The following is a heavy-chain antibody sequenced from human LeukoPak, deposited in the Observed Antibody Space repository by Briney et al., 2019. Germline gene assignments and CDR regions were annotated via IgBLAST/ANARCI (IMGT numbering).Heavy chain of an antibody. CDR1: GYTFNSYD. D-gene: IGHD3-10*01. J-gene: IGHJ3*02. CDR3: ARDGTMYYYGSGSSNNDAFDI. Sequence: ASVKVSCKASGYTFNSYDINWVRQASGQGLEWMGWISADNGNTNHAQKFQGRVSLTTDTSTSTAYMELRSLRSDDTAVYYCARDGTMYYYGSGSSNNDAFDIWGQGTMVTVSS. V-gene: IGHV1-18*01. CDR2: ISADNGNT.